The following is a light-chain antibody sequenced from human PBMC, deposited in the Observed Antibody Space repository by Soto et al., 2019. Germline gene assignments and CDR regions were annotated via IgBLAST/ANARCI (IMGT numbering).Light chain of an antibody. V-gene: IGKV3-20*01. CDR2: DAS. CDR1: QSVSGSQ. Sequence: EIVLTQSPGTLSLSPGERATLSCRASQSVSGSQLAWYQQKPGQAPRLLIYDASSRATGIPDRFSGSGSGTDFTLTISRLEPEDFAVFYCQQYGSSPPYTFGQGTKLEIK. CDR3: QQYGSSPPYT. J-gene: IGKJ2*01.